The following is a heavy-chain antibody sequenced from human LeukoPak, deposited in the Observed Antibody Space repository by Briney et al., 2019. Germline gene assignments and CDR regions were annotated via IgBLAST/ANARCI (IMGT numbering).Heavy chain of an antibody. CDR1: GYTFTNFG. J-gene: IGHJ4*02. V-gene: IGHV1-18*01. D-gene: IGHD6-19*01. Sequence: GASVKVSCKASGYTFTNFGISWVRQAPGQGPEWMGWITPYNGNTNYAQKLQGRVTLTTDTSTSTAYMELRSLRSEDTAVYYCARGRLGSNYFDYWGQGTLVTVSS. CDR2: ITPYNGNT. CDR3: ARGRLGSNYFDY.